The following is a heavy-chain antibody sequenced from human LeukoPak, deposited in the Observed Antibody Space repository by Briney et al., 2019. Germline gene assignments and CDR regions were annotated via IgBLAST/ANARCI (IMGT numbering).Heavy chain of an antibody. J-gene: IGHJ4*02. Sequence: SETLSLTCTVSGGSISSYFWSWIRQPPGQGLEWIGYIYYSGTTNYNPSLKSRVTISVDTSKNQFSLRLSSVTAADTAVYYCAREPRSPGGRGRPFDFWGQRTLVTVSS. CDR2: IYYSGTT. CDR1: GGSISSYF. D-gene: IGHD2-15*01. V-gene: IGHV4-59*01. CDR3: AREPRSPGGRGRPFDF.